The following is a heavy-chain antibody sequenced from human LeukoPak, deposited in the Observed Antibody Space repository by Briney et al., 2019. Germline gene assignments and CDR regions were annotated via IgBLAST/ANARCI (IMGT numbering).Heavy chain of an antibody. J-gene: IGHJ4*02. CDR2: VSGAAIST. Sequence: GASLRLSCAASGFTLGSCAMSWVRQAPGKGLDWISTVSGAAISTYYADSVKGRFTISRDNSKNTLYLQMNSLRAKDTALYYCVKDTIGYYQPFDVWGQGTLVTVSS. V-gene: IGHV3-23*01. CDR1: GFTLGSCA. D-gene: IGHD3-22*01. CDR3: VKDTIGYYQPFDV.